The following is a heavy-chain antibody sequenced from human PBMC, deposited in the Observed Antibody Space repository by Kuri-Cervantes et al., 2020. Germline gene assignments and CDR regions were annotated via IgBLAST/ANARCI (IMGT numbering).Heavy chain of an antibody. D-gene: IGHD2-2*01. J-gene: IGHJ6*03. Sequence: GGSLRLSCKATGYIFTNYYIGWVRQMPGKGLEWMAIIYPGNRDTRFGPSFVGHVSISVDTSIKTAYLEWDNLKASDTAIYYCVRGGYAMDVWGEGTMVTDSS. CDR2: IYPGNRDT. CDR1: GYIFTNYY. V-gene: IGHV5-51*01. CDR3: VRGGYAMDV.